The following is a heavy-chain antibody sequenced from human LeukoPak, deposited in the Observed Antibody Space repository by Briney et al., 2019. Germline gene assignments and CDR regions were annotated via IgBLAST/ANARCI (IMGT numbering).Heavy chain of an antibody. Sequence: GGSLRLLCAASGFTFSSYAMSWVRQAPGKGLEWVSAISGSGGSTYYADSVKGRFTISRDNSENTLYLQMNSLRAEDTAVYYCARDSSSWYVGLFDYWGQGTLVTVSS. CDR3: ARDSSSWYVGLFDY. J-gene: IGHJ4*02. CDR1: GFTFSSYA. D-gene: IGHD6-13*01. CDR2: ISGSGGST. V-gene: IGHV3-23*01.